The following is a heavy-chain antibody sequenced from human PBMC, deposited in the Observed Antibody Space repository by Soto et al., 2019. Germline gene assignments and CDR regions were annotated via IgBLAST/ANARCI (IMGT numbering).Heavy chain of an antibody. Sequence: QVQLVQSGAEVKKPGSSVRVSCKASGGTFSNHAIYWVRQAPGQGLEWMGGIIPIFGTPNYAQSFQGRLTIIADESTSTAYMDLSSLSSQDTAVYYCARSSWPTDYWGQGTLVTVSS. CDR2: IIPIFGTP. J-gene: IGHJ4*02. D-gene: IGHD6-13*01. V-gene: IGHV1-69*12. CDR3: ARSSWPTDY. CDR1: GGTFSNHA.